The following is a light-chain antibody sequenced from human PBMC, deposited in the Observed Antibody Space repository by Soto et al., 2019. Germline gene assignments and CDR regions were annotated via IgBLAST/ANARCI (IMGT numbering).Light chain of an antibody. Sequence: QSALTQPASVSGSPGQSITISCTGTSSDVGGYNYVSWYQQHPGKATKLMIYDFSNRPSGVSNRFSGSKSGNTASLTISGLQAEDEADYYCSSYTSSNSYVFGAGTKVTVL. CDR1: SSDVGGYNY. V-gene: IGLV2-14*01. CDR3: SSYTSSNSYV. CDR2: DFS. J-gene: IGLJ1*01.